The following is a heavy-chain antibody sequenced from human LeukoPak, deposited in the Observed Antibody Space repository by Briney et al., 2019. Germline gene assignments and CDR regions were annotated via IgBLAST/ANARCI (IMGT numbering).Heavy chain of an antibody. J-gene: IGHJ4*02. CDR3: ARGTPRNQLLLYHFDY. CDR1: GYTFTGYY. Sequence: ASVKVSCKASGYTFTGYYMHWVRQAPGQGLEWMGWINPNSGGTNYAQKFQGWVTMTRDTSISTAYMELSRLRSDDTAVYYCARGTPRNQLLLYHFDYWGQGTLVTVSS. D-gene: IGHD2-2*02. CDR2: INPNSGGT. V-gene: IGHV1-2*04.